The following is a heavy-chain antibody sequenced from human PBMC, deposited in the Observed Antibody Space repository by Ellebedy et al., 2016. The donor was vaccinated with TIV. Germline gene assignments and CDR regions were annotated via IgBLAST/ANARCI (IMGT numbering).Heavy chain of an antibody. J-gene: IGHJ5*02. Sequence: GESLKISCTASGFTFSDYWIHWVRQAPGKGLVWVARIKCDGTRTDYADSVKGRFTVSRDNAKNTLYLQMHSLRGEDTALYYCTRVKNTPDWFDPWGQGTLVTVSS. V-gene: IGHV3-74*01. CDR2: IKCDGTRT. D-gene: IGHD2-21*01. CDR1: GFTFSDYW. CDR3: TRVKNTPDWFDP.